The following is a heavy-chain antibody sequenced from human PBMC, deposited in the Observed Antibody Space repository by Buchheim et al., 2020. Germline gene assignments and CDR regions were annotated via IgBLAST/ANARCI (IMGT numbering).Heavy chain of an antibody. D-gene: IGHD3-3*01. V-gene: IGHV4-4*07. CDR1: GGSISSYY. CDR3: ARVTVLRFLEWLFPDWMPGWGMDV. J-gene: IGHJ6*02. Sequence: QVQLQESGPGLVKPSETLSLTCTVSGGSISSYYWSWIRQPAGKGLEWIGRIYTSGSTNYNPSLKSRVTMSVDTSKNQFSLKLSSVTAADTAVYYCARVTVLRFLEWLFPDWMPGWGMDVWGQGTT. CDR2: IYTSGST.